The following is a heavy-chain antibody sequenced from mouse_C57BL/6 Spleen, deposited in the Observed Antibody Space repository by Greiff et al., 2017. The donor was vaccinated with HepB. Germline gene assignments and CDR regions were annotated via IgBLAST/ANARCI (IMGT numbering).Heavy chain of an antibody. D-gene: IGHD1-1*01. J-gene: IGHJ2*01. CDR2: IYPSDSET. V-gene: IGHV1-61*01. CDR1: GYTFTSYW. Sequence: VQLQQSGAELVRPGSSVKLSCKASGYTFTSYWMDWVKQRPGQGLEWIGNIYPSDSETHYNQKFKDKATLTVDKSSSTAYMQLSSLTSEDSAVYYCAMFITTVVSDYWGQGTTLTVSS. CDR3: AMFITTVVSDY.